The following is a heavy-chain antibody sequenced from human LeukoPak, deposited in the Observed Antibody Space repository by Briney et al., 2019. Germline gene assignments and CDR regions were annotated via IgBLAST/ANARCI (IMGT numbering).Heavy chain of an antibody. CDR2: IYHSGST. CDR1: GYSISSGYY. D-gene: IGHD3-3*01. V-gene: IGHV4-38-2*02. Sequence: SETLSLTCTVSGYSISSGYYWGWIRQPPGKGLEWIGSIYHSGSTYYNPSLKSRVTISVDTSNNQFSLKLSSVTAADTAVYYCARESRTIFGVVIIPFDYWGQGTLVTVSS. CDR3: ARESRTIFGVVIIPFDY. J-gene: IGHJ4*02.